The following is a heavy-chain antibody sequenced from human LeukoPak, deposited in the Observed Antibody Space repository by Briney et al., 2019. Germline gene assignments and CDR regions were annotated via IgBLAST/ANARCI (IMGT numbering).Heavy chain of an antibody. J-gene: IGHJ6*02. V-gene: IGHV3-43*02. CDR3: AKDRRRDYYYYYGLDV. CDR1: GFTVSNNF. Sequence: PGGSLRLSCAASGFTVSNNFMTWVRQAPGKGLEWVSLISGAGDSTYYADSVKGRFTISRDNSKTSLYLQMNSLRTEDTALYYCAKDRRRDYYYYYGLDVWGQGTTVTVSS. CDR2: ISGAGDST.